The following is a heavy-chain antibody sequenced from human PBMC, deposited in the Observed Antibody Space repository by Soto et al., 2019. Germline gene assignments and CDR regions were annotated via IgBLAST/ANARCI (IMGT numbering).Heavy chain of an antibody. CDR2: IDPSDSYT. D-gene: IGHD4-17*01. J-gene: IGHJ6*02. Sequence: GESLKISGKGSGYSFTSYWISWVRQMPGKGLEWMGRIDPSDSYTNYSPSFQGHVTISADKSISTAYLQWSSLKASDTAMYYCARNDYRPYYYYGMDVWGQGTTVTVSS. CDR3: ARNDYRPYYYYGMDV. V-gene: IGHV5-10-1*01. CDR1: GYSFTSYW.